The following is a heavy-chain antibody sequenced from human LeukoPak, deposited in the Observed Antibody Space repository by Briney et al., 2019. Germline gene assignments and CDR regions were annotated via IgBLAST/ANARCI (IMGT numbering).Heavy chain of an antibody. Sequence: PGGSLRLSCAASGFTFSNYAMSWVRQAPGKGLEWVSAISGSGGSTYYADSVKGRFTISRDNSKNTLYLQMNSLRAEDTAVYYCAKQGYYDSSGAPTGYFDYWGQGTLVTVSS. D-gene: IGHD3-22*01. CDR3: AKQGYYDSSGAPTGYFDY. J-gene: IGHJ4*02. V-gene: IGHV3-23*01. CDR1: GFTFSNYA. CDR2: ISGSGGST.